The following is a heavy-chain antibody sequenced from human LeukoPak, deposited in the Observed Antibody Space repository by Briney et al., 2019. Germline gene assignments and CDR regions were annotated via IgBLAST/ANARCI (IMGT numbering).Heavy chain of an antibody. D-gene: IGHD3-22*01. Sequence: GTLRLSCAASGFTFSSYAMSWLRQAPGKGLEWVSDTSGSGSSTYYEDSVKGRITISRDNSKNTLYLQMNSLRAEDTAVYYCAKDDSSGYYYAPGGIDYWGQGTLVTVSS. J-gene: IGHJ4*02. CDR1: GFTFSSYA. CDR2: TSGSGSST. CDR3: AKDDSSGYYYAPGGIDY. V-gene: IGHV3-23*01.